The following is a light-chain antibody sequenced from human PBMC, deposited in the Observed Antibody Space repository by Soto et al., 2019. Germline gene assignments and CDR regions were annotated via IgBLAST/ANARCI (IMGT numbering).Light chain of an antibody. CDR2: EVS. CDR3: MQGTLWPRT. CDR1: QSLVYSDGHTY. V-gene: IGKV2-30*01. J-gene: IGKJ2*01. Sequence: VVMTQSPLSLPVTLGQPASISCRSSQSLVYSDGHTYLNWFQQRPGQSPRRLIYEVSNRDSGVPDRLSGSGSGTDFTLKISRVEAEDVGVYYCMQGTLWPRTFGQGTKLEIK.